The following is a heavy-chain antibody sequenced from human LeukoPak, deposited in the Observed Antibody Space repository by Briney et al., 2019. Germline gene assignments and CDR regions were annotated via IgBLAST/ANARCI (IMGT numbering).Heavy chain of an antibody. Sequence: PGGSLRLSCAASGFTFDDYAMHWVRQAPGEGLEWVSGISWNSGSIGYADSVKGRFTISRDNAKNSLYLQMNSLRAEDTAVYYCTATYGSGDYWGQGTLVTVSS. J-gene: IGHJ4*02. CDR2: ISWNSGSI. CDR3: TATYGSGDY. V-gene: IGHV3-9*01. CDR1: GFTFDDYA. D-gene: IGHD3-10*01.